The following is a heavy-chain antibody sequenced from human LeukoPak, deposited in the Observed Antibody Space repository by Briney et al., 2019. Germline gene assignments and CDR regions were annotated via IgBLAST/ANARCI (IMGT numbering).Heavy chain of an antibody. CDR3: TTVMGRYYDSSGYTTNDFDY. CDR1: GFAFSNAW. D-gene: IGHD3-22*01. CDR2: IKSKTDGGTT. V-gene: IGHV3-15*01. J-gene: IGHJ4*02. Sequence: GGSLRLSCAASGFAFSNAWMSWVRQAPGKGLEWVGRIKSKTDGGTTDYAAPVKGRFTISRDDSKNTLYLQMNSLKTEDTAVYYCTTVMGRYYDSSGYTTNDFDYWGQGTLVTVSS.